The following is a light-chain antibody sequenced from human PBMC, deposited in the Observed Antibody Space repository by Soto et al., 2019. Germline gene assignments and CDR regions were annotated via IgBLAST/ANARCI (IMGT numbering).Light chain of an antibody. CDR3: QQYGNSRA. V-gene: IGKV3-20*01. CDR1: QSVSSSY. Sequence: EIVLTQSPGTLSLSPGERATLSCRASQSVSSSYLAWYQLKPGQAPRLLIYGASSRATGIPDRFSGSGSGTDFTLTISRLEPEDFAVYYWQQYGNSRAFGQGTKVEIK. CDR2: GAS. J-gene: IGKJ1*01.